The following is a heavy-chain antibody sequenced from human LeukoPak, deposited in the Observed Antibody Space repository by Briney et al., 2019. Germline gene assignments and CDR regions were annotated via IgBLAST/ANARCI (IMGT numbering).Heavy chain of an antibody. CDR1: GFTFSGYS. CDR2: ISSSSSYI. CDR3: ARDHVGPLFDY. V-gene: IGHV3-21*01. Sequence: GGSLRLSCAVSGFTFSGYSMNWVRQAPGKGLEWVSFISSSSSYIYYADSVKGRFTISRDNAKNSLYLQMNSLRAEDTAVYYCARDHVGPLFDYWGQGTLVTVSS. J-gene: IGHJ4*02. D-gene: IGHD1-26*01.